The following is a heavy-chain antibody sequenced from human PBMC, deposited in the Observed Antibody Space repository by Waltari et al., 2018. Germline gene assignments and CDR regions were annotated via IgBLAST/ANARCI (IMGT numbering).Heavy chain of an antibody. Sequence: QLQLQESGPGLVKPSETLSLTCTVSGGSISSSSYYWGWIRQPPGKGLEWIGSIYYSGSTYYNQSLKSRVTISVDTSKNQFSLKLSSVTAADTAVYYCARDLVIAAAGMGYWGQGTLVTVSS. D-gene: IGHD6-13*01. V-gene: IGHV4-39*07. CDR3: ARDLVIAAAGMGY. CDR1: GGSISSSSYY. CDR2: IYYSGST. J-gene: IGHJ4*02.